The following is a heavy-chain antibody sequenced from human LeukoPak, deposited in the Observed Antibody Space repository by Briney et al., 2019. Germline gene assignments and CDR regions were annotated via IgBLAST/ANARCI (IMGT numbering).Heavy chain of an antibody. D-gene: IGHD6-19*01. CDR3: ARVIAVAMVNDAFDI. CDR1: GYTFTGYY. J-gene: IGHJ3*02. CDR2: ISAYNGNT. V-gene: IGHV1-18*04. Sequence: ASVKVSCKASGYTFTGYYMHWVRQAPGQGLEWMGWISAYNGNTNYAQKLQGRVTMTTDTSTSTAYMELRSLRSDDTAVYYCARVIAVAMVNDAFDIWGQGTMVTVSS.